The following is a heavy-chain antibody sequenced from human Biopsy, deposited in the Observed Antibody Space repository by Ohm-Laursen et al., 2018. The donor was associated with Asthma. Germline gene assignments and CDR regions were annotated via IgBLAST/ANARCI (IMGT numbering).Heavy chain of an antibody. J-gene: IGHJ4*02. Sequence: SLRLSCSASGRHFGSYNMHWARQAPGKGLEWVAVITFDGSTQHYADSVKGRFTISRDNSKNTLSLQMNSLTAEDTAVYYCAREGVAGTHIEDWGQGTLVTVSS. CDR3: AREGVAGTHIED. D-gene: IGHD6-19*01. CDR1: GRHFGSYN. CDR2: ITFDGSTQ. V-gene: IGHV3-30-3*01.